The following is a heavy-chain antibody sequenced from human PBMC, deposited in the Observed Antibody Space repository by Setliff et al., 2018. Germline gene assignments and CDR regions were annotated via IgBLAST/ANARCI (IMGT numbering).Heavy chain of an antibody. CDR1: RYTLTELS. CDR3: TTVLRDVYNGGDVFDI. D-gene: IGHD2-8*01. V-gene: IGHV1-24*01. J-gene: IGHJ3*02. Sequence: ASEKVSCKGTRYTLTELSMHWVRQAPGKGLEWMGSFDPEAGETLYAQKFQGRVTMTEDTSTDTPYMEPSSLRSEDTAVYYCTTVLRDVYNGGDVFDIWGQGTMVTVSS. CDR2: FDPEAGET.